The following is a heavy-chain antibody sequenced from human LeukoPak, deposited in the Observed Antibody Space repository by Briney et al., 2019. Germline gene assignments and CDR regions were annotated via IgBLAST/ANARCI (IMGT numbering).Heavy chain of an antibody. V-gene: IGHV4-59*02. CDR3: ARDSSSSLGIDY. D-gene: IGHD6-13*01. CDR2: IFNTGSA. Sequence: PSETLSLTCTVSGASVNNFYWSWIRQAPGKGLEWIGHIFNTGSANYNPSLKSRVSISLDTSKNQVSLQLSSVTAADTAVYYCARDSSSSLGIDYWGQGTLVTVSS. J-gene: IGHJ4*02. CDR1: GASVNNFY.